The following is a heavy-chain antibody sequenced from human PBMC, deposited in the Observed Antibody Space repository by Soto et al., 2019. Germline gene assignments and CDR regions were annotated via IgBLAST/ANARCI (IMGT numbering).Heavy chain of an antibody. CDR3: ARTNSSGWYFDY. CDR1: GGSISSGGYY. Sequence: SETLSLTCTVSGGSISSGGYYWSWIRQHPGKGLEWIGYIYYSGSTYYNPSLKSRVTISVDTSKNQFSLKLSSVTAADTAVYYCARTNSSGWYFDYWGQGTLVTVSS. V-gene: IGHV4-31*03. CDR2: IYYSGST. J-gene: IGHJ4*02. D-gene: IGHD6-19*01.